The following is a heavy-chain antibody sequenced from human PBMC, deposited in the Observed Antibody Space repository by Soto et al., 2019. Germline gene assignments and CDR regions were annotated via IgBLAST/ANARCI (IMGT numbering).Heavy chain of an antibody. CDR2: IIPIFGTA. V-gene: IGHV1-69*13. CDR3: AGAIVGPTRTGWLGT. CDR1: GGTFSRYA. J-gene: IGHJ4*02. Sequence: SVKVSCKASGGTFSRYAISWVRQAPGQGLEWMGGIIPIFGTANYAQKFQGRVTITADESTSTAYMELSSLRFEDTAVYYCAGAIVGPTRTGWLGTRGRGPLVTVSS. D-gene: IGHD1-26*01.